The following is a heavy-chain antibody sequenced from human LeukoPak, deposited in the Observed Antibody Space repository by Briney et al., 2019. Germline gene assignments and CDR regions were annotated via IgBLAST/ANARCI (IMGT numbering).Heavy chain of an antibody. CDR1: GGSISSYY. D-gene: IGHD2-15*01. V-gene: IGHV4-4*07. Sequence: SETLSLTCTVSGGSISSYYWSWIRQPAGKGLEWIGRIYTSGSTNYNPSLKSRVTMSVDTAKNQFSLKLSSVTAADTAVYYCARDQIAATLFDPWGQGTLVTVSS. J-gene: IGHJ5*02. CDR3: ARDQIAATLFDP. CDR2: IYTSGST.